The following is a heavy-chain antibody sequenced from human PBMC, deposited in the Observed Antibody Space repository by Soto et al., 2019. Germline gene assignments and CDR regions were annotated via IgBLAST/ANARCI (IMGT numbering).Heavy chain of an antibody. Sequence: SETLSLTCTVSGGSISSSSYTWGWIRQPPGKGLEWIGNIHDSGTTSYNPSLKSRVTISTDMLKNQFSLRLNSVTAADTAVYYCARHRGTYGDIDYWGQGTLVTVSS. J-gene: IGHJ4*02. CDR2: IHDSGTT. CDR1: GGSISSSSYT. CDR3: ARHRGTYGDIDY. V-gene: IGHV4-39*01. D-gene: IGHD3-10*01.